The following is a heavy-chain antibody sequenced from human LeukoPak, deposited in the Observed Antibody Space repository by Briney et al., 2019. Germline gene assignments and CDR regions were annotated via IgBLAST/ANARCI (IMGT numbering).Heavy chain of an antibody. CDR1: GLTFINYA. D-gene: IGHD2-21*02. Sequence: GVLRLSCAASGLTFINYAMNWVRQAPGKGLEWVSYIGTTSGAIYYADSVKGRFTISRDSAKNSLYLQMNSLRAEDTAVYYCARFRTWGDKAFDYWGQGTLVTVSS. J-gene: IGHJ4*02. CDR3: ARFRTWGDKAFDY. V-gene: IGHV3-48*01. CDR2: IGTTSGAI.